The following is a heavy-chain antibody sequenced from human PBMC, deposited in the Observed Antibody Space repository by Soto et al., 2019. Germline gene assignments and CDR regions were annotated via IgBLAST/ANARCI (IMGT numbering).Heavy chain of an antibody. J-gene: IGHJ6*02. CDR1: GGSISSGGYY. CDR2: IYYSGST. D-gene: IGHD2-21*02. CDR3: AREQRFHCLAGRMNV. V-gene: IGHV4-31*03. Sequence: SETLSLTCTVSGGSISSGGYYWSWIRQHPGKGLEWIGYIYYSGSTYYNPSLKSRVTISVDTSKNQFSLKLSSVTAADTAVYYCAREQRFHCLAGRMNVYGQGTTVTVAS.